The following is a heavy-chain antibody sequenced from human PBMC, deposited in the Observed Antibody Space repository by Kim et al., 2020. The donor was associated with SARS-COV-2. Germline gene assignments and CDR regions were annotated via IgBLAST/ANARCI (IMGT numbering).Heavy chain of an antibody. CDR3: ARHVVLLGALDY. CDR2: IYYSGST. D-gene: IGHD1-26*01. J-gene: IGHJ4*02. CDR1: GGSISSSSYY. V-gene: IGHV4-39*01. Sequence: SETLSLTCTVSGGSISSSSYYWGWIRQPPGKGLEWIGSIYYSGSTYYNPSLKSRVTISVDTSKNQFSLKLSSVTAADTAVYYCARHVVLLGALDYWGQGTLVTVSS.